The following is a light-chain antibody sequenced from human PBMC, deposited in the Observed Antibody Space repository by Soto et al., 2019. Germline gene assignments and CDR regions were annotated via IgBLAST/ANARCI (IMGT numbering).Light chain of an antibody. CDR1: SSNIGAGYD. CDR2: GNS. J-gene: IGLJ3*02. Sequence: QSVLTQPPSVSGAPGQRVTISCTGSSSNIGAGYDVHWYQQLPGTAPKLLIYGNSNRPSGVPDRFSGSKSGTSASLAITGVLAADDAAYYCQYSDSSRSGSVFGGGTKLTVL. CDR3: QYSDSSRSGSV. V-gene: IGLV1-40*01.